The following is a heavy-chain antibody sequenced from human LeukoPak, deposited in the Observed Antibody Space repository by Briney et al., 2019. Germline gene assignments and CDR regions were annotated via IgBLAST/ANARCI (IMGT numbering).Heavy chain of an antibody. CDR3: AREELRYFDWSYYYYMDV. CDR1: GYTFTSYY. D-gene: IGHD3-9*01. V-gene: IGHV1-46*01. CDR2: INPSGGST. J-gene: IGHJ6*03. Sequence: ASVKVSCKASGYTFTSYYMHWVRQAPGQGLEWMGIINPSGGSTSYAQKFQGRVTMTRNTSISTAYMELSSLRSEDTAVYYCAREELRYFDWSYYYYMDVWGKGTTVTVSS.